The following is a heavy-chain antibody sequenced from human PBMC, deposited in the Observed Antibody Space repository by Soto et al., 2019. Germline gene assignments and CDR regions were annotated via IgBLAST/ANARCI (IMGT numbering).Heavy chain of an antibody. J-gene: IGHJ5*02. CDR1: GYPFSKYG. V-gene: IGHV1-18*04. CDR3: AASYDSGFDP. CDR2: IKPDNGNT. Sequence: QLQLVQSGGEVKKPGASVRVSCEAYGYPFSKYGICWIRQAAGQGLEWMGGIKPDNGNTDYAQKFQGRVTMTTDTSSNTAYMELRSLRSDDTAVYYCAASYDSGFDPWGQGTLVSVSS. D-gene: IGHD5-12*01.